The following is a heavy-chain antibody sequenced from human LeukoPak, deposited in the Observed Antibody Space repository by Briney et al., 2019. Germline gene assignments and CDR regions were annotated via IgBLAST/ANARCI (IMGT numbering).Heavy chain of an antibody. CDR1: GYTFTSYA. J-gene: IGHJ5*02. CDR3: ARAPALRSTTVATFDP. D-gene: IGHD4-23*01. Sequence: ASVKVSCKASGYTFTSYAMHWVRQAPGQRLEWMGWINAGNGNTKYSQKFQGRVTIIRDTSASTAYMELSSLRSEDTAVYYCARAPALRSTTVATFDPWGQGTLVTVSS. CDR2: INAGNGNT. V-gene: IGHV1-3*01.